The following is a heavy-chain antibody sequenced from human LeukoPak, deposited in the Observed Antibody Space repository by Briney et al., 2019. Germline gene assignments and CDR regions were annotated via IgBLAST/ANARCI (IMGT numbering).Heavy chain of an antibody. CDR1: GGSISSSSYH. CDR3: AREYSRSVVAGSRPDL. D-gene: IGHD2-21*01. J-gene: IGHJ4*02. Sequence: NPSETLSLTCSASGGSISSSSYHWGWIRQSPGKGLEWIGSMYYRGTTYENSSLKSRLTLSIDTSNNQFSLKLTSVTAADTAVYFCAREYSRSVVAGSRPDLWGQGLLVTVSS. V-gene: IGHV4-39*02. CDR2: MYYRGTT.